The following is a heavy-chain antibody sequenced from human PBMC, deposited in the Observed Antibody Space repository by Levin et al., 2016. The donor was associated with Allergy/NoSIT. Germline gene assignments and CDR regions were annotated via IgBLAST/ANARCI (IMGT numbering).Heavy chain of an antibody. CDR1: GGSISSYY. J-gene: IGHJ4*02. V-gene: IGHV4-59*01. D-gene: IGHD3-22*01. CDR3: ATGDFNYYDSSGYYYYFDY. Sequence: SETLSLTCTVSGGSISSYYWSWIRQPPGKGLEWIGYVYYRGSTNYNPSLKSRVTISLDTSKNQFSLKLTSVTAADTAVYYCATGDFNYYDSSGYYYYFDYWGQGTLVTVSS. CDR2: VYYRGST.